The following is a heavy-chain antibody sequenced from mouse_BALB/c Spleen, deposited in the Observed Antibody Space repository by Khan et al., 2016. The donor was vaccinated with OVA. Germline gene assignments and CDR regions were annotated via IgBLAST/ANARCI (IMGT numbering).Heavy chain of an antibody. CDR3: ARSNGNYLFAY. V-gene: IGHV9-3-1*01. CDR1: GYTFTNYG. Sequence: QIQLVQSGPELKKPGETVKISCKASGYTFTNYGMNWVKQAPGQGLKWMGWINTYTGEPTYADDFKGRFAFSLETSASTASLQINNLKNEDTATYFCARSNGNYLFAYWGQGTLVTGSA. D-gene: IGHD2-1*01. J-gene: IGHJ3*01. CDR2: INTYTGEP.